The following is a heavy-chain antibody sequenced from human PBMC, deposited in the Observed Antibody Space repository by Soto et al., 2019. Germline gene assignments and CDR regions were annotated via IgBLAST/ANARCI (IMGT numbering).Heavy chain of an antibody. V-gene: IGHV3-30-3*01. D-gene: IGHD2-21*02. CDR2: ISYDGSNK. CDR3: ARDPVLGGDRGVYFDY. Sequence: QVQLVESGGGVVQPGGSLRLSCAASGFTFSSYAMHWVRQAPGKGLEWVAVISYDGSNKYYADSVKGRFTISRDNSKNTLYLQMNSLRAEDTAVYYCARDPVLGGDRGVYFDYWGQGTLVTVSS. CDR1: GFTFSSYA. J-gene: IGHJ4*02.